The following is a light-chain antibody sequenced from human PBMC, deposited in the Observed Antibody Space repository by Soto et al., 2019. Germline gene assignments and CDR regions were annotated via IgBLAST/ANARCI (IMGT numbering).Light chain of an antibody. Sequence: DTQMTQSPSTPSASVGDTVTITCRARQNINNWLAWYQQKPEKVPKLLIYGASTLEDGVPSRFSGSRSGTEFTLTINSLQPDDLATYYCQRYDGYFGQGTKVDI. CDR2: GAS. J-gene: IGKJ2*01. CDR1: QNINNW. CDR3: QRYDGY. V-gene: IGKV1-5*01.